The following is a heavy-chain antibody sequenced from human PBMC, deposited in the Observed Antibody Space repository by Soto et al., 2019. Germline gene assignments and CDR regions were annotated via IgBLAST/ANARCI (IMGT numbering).Heavy chain of an antibody. CDR3: ARRTDTYSGNMDV. V-gene: IGHV3-23*01. CDR2: ISGGGGTT. J-gene: IGHJ6*03. D-gene: IGHD2-15*01. CDR1: GFTFKNYA. Sequence: GGSLRLSCAASGFTFKNYAMRWVRQAPGKGLEWVSAISGGGGTTYYADSVKGRFTISRDNSKNTLYLQMNSLRAEDTAIYYCARRTDTYSGNMDVWGKGTTVTVSS.